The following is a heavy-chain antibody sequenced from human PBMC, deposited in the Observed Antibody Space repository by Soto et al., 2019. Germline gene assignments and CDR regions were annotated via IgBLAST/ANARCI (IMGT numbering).Heavy chain of an antibody. V-gene: IGHV3-13*01. Sequence: PGGSLRLSCAASGFGFNGYDMHWVRQAPGKILEWVAAISTAGDTYYLGSVKGRFTISREDAKNSLSLQMNSLRVGDTAVYYCARGGDRFDGMDVWGQGTTVTAP. D-gene: IGHD3-16*01. J-gene: IGHJ6*02. CDR3: ARGGDRFDGMDV. CDR1: GFGFNGYD. CDR2: ISTAGDT.